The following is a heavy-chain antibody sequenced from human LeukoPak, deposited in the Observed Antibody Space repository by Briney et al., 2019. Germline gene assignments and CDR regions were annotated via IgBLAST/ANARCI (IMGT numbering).Heavy chain of an antibody. CDR2: ISSSGSTI. V-gene: IGHV3-48*03. CDR1: GFTFSSYE. CDR3: ARAELHFAIEYVSHWFDP. J-gene: IGHJ5*02. Sequence: GGSLRLSCAASGFTFSSYEMNWVRQAPGKGLEWVSYISSSGSTIYYADSVKGRFTISRDNAKNSLYLQMNSLRAEDTAVYYCARAELHFAIEYVSHWFDPWGQGTLVTVSS. D-gene: IGHD2-2*02.